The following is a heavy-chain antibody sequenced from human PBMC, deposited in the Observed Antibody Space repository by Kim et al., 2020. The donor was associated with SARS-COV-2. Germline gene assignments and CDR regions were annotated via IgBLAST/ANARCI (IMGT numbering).Heavy chain of an antibody. CDR2: ISYRGNAT. CDR1: GFGFSSYA. V-gene: IGHV3-30*14. Sequence: GGSLRLSCAASGFGFSSYAMHWVRQFPGKGLEWVAIISYRGNATFYVDSVKGRFTVSRDNTKNSLSLQVKSLTTNDTAAYHFARGWG. CDR3: ARG. J-gene: IGHJ6*01.